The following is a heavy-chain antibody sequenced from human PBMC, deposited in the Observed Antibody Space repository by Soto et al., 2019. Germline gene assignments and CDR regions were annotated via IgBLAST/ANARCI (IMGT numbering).Heavy chain of an antibody. V-gene: IGHV4-31*03. CDR2: IYYSGST. CDR3: ARDRYYDSSGYLDY. Sequence: QVQLQESGPGLVKPSQTLSLTCTVSGGSISSGGYYWSWIRQHPGKGLEWIGYIYYSGSTYYNPSLKSRVTLAVYTSKNQFSLKLSSVTAADTAVYYCARDRYYDSSGYLDYWGQGTLVTVSS. J-gene: IGHJ4*02. D-gene: IGHD3-22*01. CDR1: GGSISSGGYY.